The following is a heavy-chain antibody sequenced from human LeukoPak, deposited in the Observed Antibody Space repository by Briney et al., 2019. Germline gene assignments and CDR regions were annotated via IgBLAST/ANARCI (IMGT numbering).Heavy chain of an antibody. CDR2: ISGSGGST. CDR1: GFTFRNYA. Sequence: PGGSLRLSCAASGFTFRNYAMSWVRRAPGKGLEWVSGISGSGGSTYYADSVKGRFPISRDNSKNTLYMEMNSLRAEDSAVYYCAKAYSSGYWDYFDYWGQGTLVTVSS. CDR3: AKAYSSGYWDYFDY. J-gene: IGHJ4*02. D-gene: IGHD3-22*01. V-gene: IGHV3-23*01.